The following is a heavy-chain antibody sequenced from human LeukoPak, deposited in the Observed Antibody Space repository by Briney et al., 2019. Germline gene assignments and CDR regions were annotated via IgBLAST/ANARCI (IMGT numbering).Heavy chain of an antibody. CDR3: ARDPGEQQLGMVGY. CDR2: IYYSGST. J-gene: IGHJ4*02. CDR1: GGSISSSSYY. D-gene: IGHD6-13*01. Sequence: SETLSLTCTVSGGSISSSSYYWGWIRQPPGKGLEWNGSIYYSGSTYYNPSLKSRVTISVDTSKNQFSLKLSSVTAADTAVYYCARDPGEQQLGMVGYWGQGTLVTVSS. V-gene: IGHV4-39*07.